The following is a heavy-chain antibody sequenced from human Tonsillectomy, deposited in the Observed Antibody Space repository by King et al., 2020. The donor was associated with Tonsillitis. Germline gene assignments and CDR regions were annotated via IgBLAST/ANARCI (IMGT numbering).Heavy chain of an antibody. D-gene: IGHD6-13*01. CDR1: GFSLSTTGVG. V-gene: IGHV2-5*02. CDR2: IYWDDDK. J-gene: IGHJ4*02. Sequence: ITLKESGPTLVKATQTLTLTCTFSGFSLSTTGVGVGWIRQPPGKALEWLALIYWDDDKRSSPSLKSRLTITKDTSKNQVVLTMTNMDPVDTATYYCAHRPIAAAGVTWAFDYWGQGTLVTVSS. CDR3: AHRPIAAAGVTWAFDY.